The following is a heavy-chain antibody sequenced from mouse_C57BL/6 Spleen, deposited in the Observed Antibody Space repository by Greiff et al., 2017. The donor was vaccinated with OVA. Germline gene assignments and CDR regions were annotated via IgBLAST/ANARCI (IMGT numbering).Heavy chain of an antibody. Sequence: QVQLKESGAELARPGASVKLSCKASGYTFTSYGISWVKQRPGKGLEWIGEIYPRSGNTYYNEKFTGKATLTADKYSSTAYMELRSLTSEDSACYFCARPYYCGSPWYFEVWGTGTTVTVSS. CDR1: GYTFTSYG. CDR3: ARPYYCGSPWYFEV. J-gene: IGHJ1*03. V-gene: IGHV1-81*01. D-gene: IGHD1-1*01. CDR2: IYPRSGNT.